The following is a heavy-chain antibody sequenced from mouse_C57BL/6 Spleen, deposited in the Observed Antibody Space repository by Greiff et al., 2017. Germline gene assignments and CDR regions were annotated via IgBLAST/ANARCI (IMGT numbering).Heavy chain of an antibody. J-gene: IGHJ1*03. V-gene: IGHV2-9-1*01. CDR1: GFSLTSYA. Sequence: QVQLKESGPGLVAPSQSLSITCTVSGFSLTSYAISWVRQPPGQGLEWLGVIWTGGGTNYNSALKSRLSISKDNSKSQVFLKMNSLQTDNTARYYCARNYYYGSSYGYVDDWGTGTTVTVSS. CDR3: ARNYYYGSSYGYVDD. D-gene: IGHD1-1*01. CDR2: IWTGGGT.